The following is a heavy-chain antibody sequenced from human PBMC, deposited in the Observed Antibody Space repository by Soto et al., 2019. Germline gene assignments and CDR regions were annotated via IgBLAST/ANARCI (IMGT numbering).Heavy chain of an antibody. Sequence: GGSLRLSCAASGFTFSSYWMHWVRQAPGKGLVWVSRINSDGSSTSYADSVKGRFTISRDNAKNTLYLQMNSLRAEDTAVYYCARGPPHRYCSSTSCYPYGMDVWGQGTTVTVSS. CDR3: ARGPPHRYCSSTSCYPYGMDV. CDR2: INSDGSST. V-gene: IGHV3-74*01. D-gene: IGHD2-2*01. CDR1: GFTFSSYW. J-gene: IGHJ6*02.